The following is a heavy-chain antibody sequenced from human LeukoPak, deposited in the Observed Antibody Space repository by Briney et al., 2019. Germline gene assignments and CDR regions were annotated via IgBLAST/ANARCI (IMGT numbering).Heavy chain of an antibody. CDR3: AKDGAVAGSFSVY. CDR2: ISWNSGSI. J-gene: IGHJ4*02. D-gene: IGHD6-19*01. Sequence: GGSLRLSCAASGFIFSGYDLHWVRQAPGKGLEWVSGISWNSGSIGYADSVKGRFTISRDNAKNSLYLQMNSLRAEDTALYYCAKDGAVAGSFSVYWGQGTLVTVSS. CDR1: GFIFSGYD. V-gene: IGHV3-9*01.